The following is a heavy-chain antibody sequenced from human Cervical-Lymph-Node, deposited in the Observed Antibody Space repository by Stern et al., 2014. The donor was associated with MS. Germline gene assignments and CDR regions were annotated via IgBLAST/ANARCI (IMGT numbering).Heavy chain of an antibody. V-gene: IGHV4-61*02. CDR1: GGSISSGSYY. Sequence: VQLVESGPGLVKPSQTLSLTCTVSGGSISSGSYYWSWIRQPAGKGLEWIGRIYTSGSTNYNPSLKSRVTISVATSKNQFSLKMSCVTAADTAVYYCARDHGAYGYNNDWGQGTLVTVSS. D-gene: IGHD5-24*01. CDR3: ARDHGAYGYNND. J-gene: IGHJ4*02. CDR2: IYTSGST.